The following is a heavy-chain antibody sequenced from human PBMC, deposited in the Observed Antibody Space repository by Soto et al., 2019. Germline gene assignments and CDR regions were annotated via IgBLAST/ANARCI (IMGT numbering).Heavy chain of an antibody. V-gene: IGHV3-30*18. J-gene: IGHJ1*01. CDR1: VFTFSSYG. Sequence: VGSLRLSCASSVFTFSSYGMHCVRHSPGKWLEWVAVISYDGSNKYYADSVKGRFTISRDNSKNTLYLQMNSLRAEDTAVYYCAKDLRNYYYHSSGYLFKHWGQGTLVTVSS. CDR3: AKDLRNYYYHSSGYLFKH. D-gene: IGHD3-22*01. CDR2: ISYDGSNK.